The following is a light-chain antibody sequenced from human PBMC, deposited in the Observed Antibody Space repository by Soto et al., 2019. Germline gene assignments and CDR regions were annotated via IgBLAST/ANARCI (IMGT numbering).Light chain of an antibody. CDR2: DVS. Sequence: QSALTQPASVSGSPGQSIAVSCTGTSSDVGGYNYVSWYQQRPGKGPKLILYDVSSRLSGVSNRFSGSKSGNTASLTITGLQAEDEADYFCNSYTDSGTYVFGTGTKLTVL. CDR1: SSDVGGYNY. J-gene: IGLJ1*01. CDR3: NSYTDSGTYV. V-gene: IGLV2-14*01.